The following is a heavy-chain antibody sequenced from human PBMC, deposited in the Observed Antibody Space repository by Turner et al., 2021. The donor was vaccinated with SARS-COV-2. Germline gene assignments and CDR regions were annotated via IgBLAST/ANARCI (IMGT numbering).Heavy chain of an antibody. CDR3: ARGGLYYYDSSAYYGDAFDI. J-gene: IGHJ3*02. CDR2: INPNSGGT. D-gene: IGHD3-22*01. CDR1: GYTFTGYY. Sequence: QVQLVQSGAEVQKPGASVKVSCKASGYTFTGYYMHWVRQAPGQGLGWMGGINPNSGGTNYAQKFQGRGTMTRDTSISTAYMELSRLRSDDTAVYYCARGGLYYYDSSAYYGDAFDIWGQGTMVTVSS. V-gene: IGHV1-2*02.